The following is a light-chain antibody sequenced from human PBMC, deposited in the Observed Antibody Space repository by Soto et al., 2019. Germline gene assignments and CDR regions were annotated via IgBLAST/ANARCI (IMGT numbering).Light chain of an antibody. CDR3: MQGTHWPRT. CDR2: RVS. V-gene: IGKV2-30*02. J-gene: IGKJ1*01. CDR1: QSLVHSDGNTY. Sequence: DAVLIQSLVSLPVTLGQPASISCRSSQSLVHSDGNTYLNWFQQRPGQSPRRLLYRVSNRDSGVADKFSGSESGTNFTLKISWVEAEDVGVYYCMQGTHWPRTFGQGTKVEIK.